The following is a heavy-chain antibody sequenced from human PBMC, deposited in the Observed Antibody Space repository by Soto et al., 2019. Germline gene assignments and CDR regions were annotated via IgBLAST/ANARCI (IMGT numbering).Heavy chain of an antibody. J-gene: IGHJ4*02. CDR2: ISGTSSYI. Sequence: PGGSLRLSCAASGFSFSPYTMNWVRQAPGKGLEWVSSISGTSSYIYYADSVKGRFTISRDNAKNSLYLQMNSLRAEDTAVYYCARDLDHYGSSGSLDFDYWGQGTLVTVSS. D-gene: IGHD3-22*01. V-gene: IGHV3-21*01. CDR3: ARDLDHYGSSGSLDFDY. CDR1: GFSFSPYT.